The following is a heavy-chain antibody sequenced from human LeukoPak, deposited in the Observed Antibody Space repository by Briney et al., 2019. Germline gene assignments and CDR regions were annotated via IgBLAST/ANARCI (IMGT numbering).Heavy chain of an antibody. CDR1: GFTFSNAW. J-gene: IGHJ4*02. CDR2: IDSSGGYM. V-gene: IGHV3-21*06. CDR3: LRGDRRDY. Sequence: GGSLILSCAASGFTFSNAWMSWVRQAPGKGLEWVSSIDSSGGYMFYADSVKGRFIISRDNAKDSLYLQMNSLRVEDTAVYYCLRGDRRDYWGQGTLVTVSS.